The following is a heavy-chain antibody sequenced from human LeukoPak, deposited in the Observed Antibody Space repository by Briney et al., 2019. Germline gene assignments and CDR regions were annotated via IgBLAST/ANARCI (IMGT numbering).Heavy chain of an antibody. CDR1: GFTFSSYA. J-gene: IGHJ3*02. Sequence: PGGSLRLSCAASGFTFSSYAMSWVRQAPGKGLEWVSAISGSGGSTYYADSVKGRFTISRDNSKNTLYLQMNSLRAEDTAVYYCAKGASYYYDSSGDAFDIWGQGTMVTVSS. CDR2: ISGSGGST. V-gene: IGHV3-23*01. D-gene: IGHD3-22*01. CDR3: AKGASYYYDSSGDAFDI.